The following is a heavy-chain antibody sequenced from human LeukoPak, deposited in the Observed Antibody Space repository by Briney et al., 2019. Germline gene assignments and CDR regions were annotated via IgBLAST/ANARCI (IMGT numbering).Heavy chain of an antibody. D-gene: IGHD6-13*01. J-gene: IGHJ4*02. CDR3: AREGITAAADY. CDR1: GFTFSSYW. CDR2: IKQDGSEK. Sequence: GGSLRLSCAASGFTFSSYWMSWVRRAPGKGLEWVANIKQDGSEKYYVDSVKGRFTISRDNAKNSLYLQLNSLRAEDTAVYYCAREGITAAADYWGQGTLVTVSS. V-gene: IGHV3-7*01.